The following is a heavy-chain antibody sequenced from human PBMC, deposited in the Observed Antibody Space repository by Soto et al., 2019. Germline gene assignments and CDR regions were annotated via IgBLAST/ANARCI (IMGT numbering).Heavy chain of an antibody. V-gene: IGHV3-30-3*01. CDR3: ARPYCRSTRCYLYYYGMDV. CDR2: ISSDGSHQ. CDR1: GFTFSVSA. D-gene: IGHD2-2*01. J-gene: IGHJ6*02. Sequence: QVQVVESGGGVVQPGTSLRLSCAASGFTFSVSAIHWVRQAPGKGLEWVAVISSDGSHQYYADSVRGRFTISRDNPKNTLHLQMNSLRAEDTAVYYCARPYCRSTRCYLYYYGMDVWGPGTTVTVSS.